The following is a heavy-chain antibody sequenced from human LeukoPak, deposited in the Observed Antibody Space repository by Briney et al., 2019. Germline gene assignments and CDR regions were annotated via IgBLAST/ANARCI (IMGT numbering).Heavy chain of an antibody. CDR3: AKEPYYYDSSGYWDY. D-gene: IGHD3-22*01. J-gene: IGHJ4*02. CDR1: GFTFRSYA. Sequence: GGSLRLSCAGSGFTFRSYAMSWVRQSPVKGLEWVSAISDSGDGTYYADSVKGRFTISRDNSKNTLYLQMNSLRAEDTAVYYCAKEPYYYDSSGYWDYWGQGTLVTVSS. CDR2: ISDSGDGT. V-gene: IGHV3-23*01.